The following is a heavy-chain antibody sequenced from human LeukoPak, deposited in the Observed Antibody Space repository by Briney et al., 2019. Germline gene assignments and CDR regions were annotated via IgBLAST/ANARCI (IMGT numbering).Heavy chain of an antibody. CDR2: INPNSGGT. D-gene: IGHD3-16*02. CDR1: GYTFTGYY. Sequence: ASVQVSCKASGYTFTGYYMHWVRQAPGQGLEWMGWINPNSGGTNYAQKFQGRVTMTRDTSISTAYMELSRLRSDDTAVYYCARVNRGMITFGGVIAPGDAFDIWGQGTMVTVSS. J-gene: IGHJ3*02. CDR3: ARVNRGMITFGGVIAPGDAFDI. V-gene: IGHV1-2*02.